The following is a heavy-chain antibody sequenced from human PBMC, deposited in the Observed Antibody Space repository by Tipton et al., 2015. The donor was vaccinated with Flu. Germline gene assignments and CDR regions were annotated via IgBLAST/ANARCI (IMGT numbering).Heavy chain of an antibody. CDR3: ARLASDIVVVPSGEGDDY. J-gene: IGHJ4*02. D-gene: IGHD2-2*01. CDR2: MNPNSGNT. CDR1: GYTFTSYD. V-gene: IGHV1-8*01. Sequence: QSGAEVKKPGASVKVSCKASGYTFTSYDINWVRQATGQGLEWMGWMNPNSGNTGYAQKFQGRVTMTRNTSISTAYMELSSLRSEDTAVYYCARLASDIVVVPSGEGDDYWGQGTLVTVSS.